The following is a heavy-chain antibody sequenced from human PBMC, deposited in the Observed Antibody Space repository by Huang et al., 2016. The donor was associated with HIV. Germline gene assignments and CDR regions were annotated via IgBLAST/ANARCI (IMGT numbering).Heavy chain of an antibody. CDR3: VRDPRIQSWLNYFDY. Sequence: EVQLVESGGGLVQPGGSLRLSCAASGFTFSSYWMHWVRQAPGKGWGWVSRINSEGSSSGYADSVKGRFTISSDNAKNTLYLQMNSLRAEDTAVYYCVRDPRIQSWLNYFDYWGQGTLVSVSS. CDR2: INSEGSSS. D-gene: IGHD3-22*01. J-gene: IGHJ4*02. V-gene: IGHV3-74*01. CDR1: GFTFSSYW.